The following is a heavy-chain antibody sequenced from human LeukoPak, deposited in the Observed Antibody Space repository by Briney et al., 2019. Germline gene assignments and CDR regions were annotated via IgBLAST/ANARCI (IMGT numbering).Heavy chain of an antibody. Sequence: SETLSLTCTVYGASFNSYYWAWIRQSPGKGVEWIGEINHSGATNYNPSLQSRVTRSVDTSKSQVSQMLSSLTAADTAVYYCASSRRYIYDWRCFFGYWGQGSLVTVSS. CDR2: INHSGAT. CDR3: ASSRRYIYDWRCFFGY. D-gene: IGHD3-16*01. CDR1: GASFNSYY. V-gene: IGHV4-34*01. J-gene: IGHJ4*02.